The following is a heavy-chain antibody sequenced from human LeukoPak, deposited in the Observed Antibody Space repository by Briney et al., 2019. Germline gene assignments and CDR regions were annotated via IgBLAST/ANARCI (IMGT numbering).Heavy chain of an antibody. J-gene: IGHJ5*02. Sequence: ASVKVSCKASGGTFSSYAISWVRQAPGQGLEWMGRIIPILGIANYAQKFQGRVTITTDESTSTAYMELSSLRSEDTAVYYCARSHVLRFLEWLHWFDPWGQGTLVTVSS. D-gene: IGHD3-3*01. CDR1: GGTFSSYA. V-gene: IGHV1-69*04. CDR3: ARSHVLRFLEWLHWFDP. CDR2: IIPILGIA.